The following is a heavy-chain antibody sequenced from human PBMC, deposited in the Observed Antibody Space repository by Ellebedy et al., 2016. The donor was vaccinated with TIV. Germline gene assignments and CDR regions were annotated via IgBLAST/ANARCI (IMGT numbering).Heavy chain of an antibody. CDR1: GFILGSFG. CDR2: ISYDGNNK. Sequence: GESLKISCAASGFILGSFGMHWVRQAPGKGLEWLAFISYDGNNKYIADSVKGRLTISRDNSKNALYLQMDSLRAEDTAVYYCAKEGYDIMTGDQFYGMDVWGQGTTVTVSS. CDR3: AKEGYDIMTGDQFYGMDV. V-gene: IGHV3-30*18. D-gene: IGHD3-9*01. J-gene: IGHJ6*02.